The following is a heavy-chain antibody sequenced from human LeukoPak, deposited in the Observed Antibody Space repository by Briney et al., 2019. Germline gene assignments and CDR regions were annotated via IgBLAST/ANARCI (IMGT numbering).Heavy chain of an antibody. J-gene: IGHJ4*02. V-gene: IGHV4-59*01. CDR1: GGSISSYY. CDR2: IYYSGST. D-gene: IGHD5-12*01. CDR3: ARAESGTGYSGYELAY. Sequence: SETLSLTCTVSGGSISSYYWSWIRQPPGKGLEWIGYIYYSGSTNYNPSLKSRVTISVDTSKNQFSLKLSSVTAADTAVYYCARAESGTGYSGYELAYWGQGTLVTVSS.